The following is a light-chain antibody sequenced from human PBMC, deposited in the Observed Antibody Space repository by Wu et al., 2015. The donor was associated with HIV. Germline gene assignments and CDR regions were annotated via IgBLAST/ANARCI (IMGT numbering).Light chain of an antibody. CDR1: QSISTW. J-gene: IGKJ2*02. CDR3: QQTYSTPRCT. CDR2: KAS. V-gene: IGKV1-5*03. Sequence: DIQMTQSPSTLSASVGDRVTITCRASQSISTWLAWYQQKPGKAPKLLIYKASSLESGVPSRFSGSGSGTEFSLTISNLQPEDYATYYCQQTYSTPRCTFGQGTNLEIK.